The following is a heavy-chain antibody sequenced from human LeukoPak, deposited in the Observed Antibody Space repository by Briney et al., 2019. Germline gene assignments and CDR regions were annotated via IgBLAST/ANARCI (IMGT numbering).Heavy chain of an antibody. Sequence: SETLSLTCAVSGYSISSGYYWGWIRQPPGKGLEWIGSIYHSGSTYYNPSLKSRVTISVDTSKNQFSLKLSSVTAADTAVYYCARPVTVVTPDWYFDLGGRGTLVTVSS. CDR1: GYSISSGYY. V-gene: IGHV4-38-2*01. D-gene: IGHD4-23*01. CDR2: IYHSGST. J-gene: IGHJ2*01. CDR3: ARPVTVVTPDWYFDL.